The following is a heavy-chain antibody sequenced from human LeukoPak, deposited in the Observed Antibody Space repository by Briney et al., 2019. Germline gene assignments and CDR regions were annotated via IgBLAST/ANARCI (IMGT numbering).Heavy chain of an antibody. CDR3: ARGGTHYYDSSGYYDY. CDR1: GFTFSSYW. V-gene: IGHV3-7*01. J-gene: IGHJ4*02. D-gene: IGHD3-22*01. CDR2: IKQGGSEK. Sequence: GGSLRLYCAASGFTFSSYWMSWVRQAPGRGLDWVANIKQGGSEKYYVDSVKGRFTISRDDAKSSLYLQMNSLRAEDTAVYYCARGGTHYYDSSGYYDYWGQGTLVTVSS.